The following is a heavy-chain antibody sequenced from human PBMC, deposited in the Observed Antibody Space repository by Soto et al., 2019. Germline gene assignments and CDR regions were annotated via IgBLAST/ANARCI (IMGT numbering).Heavy chain of an antibody. Sequence: GGSLRLSCAASGFTFSSYAMSWVRQAPGKGLEWVSAISGSGGSTYYADSVKGRFTISRDNSKNTLYLQMNSLRAEDTAVYYCAKMPPPYSSRFVLGYFDLWGRGTLVTVSS. CDR2: ISGSGGST. V-gene: IGHV3-23*01. CDR3: AKMPPPYSSRFVLGYFDL. J-gene: IGHJ2*01. CDR1: GFTFSSYA. D-gene: IGHD6-13*01.